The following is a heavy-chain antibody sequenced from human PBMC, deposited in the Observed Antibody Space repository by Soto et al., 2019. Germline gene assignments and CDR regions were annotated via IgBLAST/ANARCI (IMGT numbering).Heavy chain of an antibody. Sequence: SETLSLTCAVYGGSFSGYYWSWIRQPPGKGLEWIGEINHSGSTNYNPSPKSRVTISVDTSKNQFSLKLSSATAADTAVYYCARGILTGTTDYYYYGMDVWGQGTTVTVSS. D-gene: IGHD1-7*01. CDR2: INHSGST. CDR3: ARGILTGTTDYYYYGMDV. CDR1: GGSFSGYY. J-gene: IGHJ6*02. V-gene: IGHV4-34*01.